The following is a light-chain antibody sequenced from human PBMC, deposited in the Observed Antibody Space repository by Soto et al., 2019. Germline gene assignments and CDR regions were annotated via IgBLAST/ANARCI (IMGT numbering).Light chain of an antibody. J-gene: IGLJ1*01. CDR3: SSYAGSNNFV. V-gene: IGLV2-8*01. CDR2: EVS. CDR1: SSDVGGYNY. Sequence: QSALTQPPSASGSPGQSVTISCTGTSSDVGGYNYVSWYQHHPGIAPKLMIYEVSKRPSGVFDRFSGSKSGNTASLTVTGVQAEDEADYYCSSYAGSNNFVFGTGTKVTVL.